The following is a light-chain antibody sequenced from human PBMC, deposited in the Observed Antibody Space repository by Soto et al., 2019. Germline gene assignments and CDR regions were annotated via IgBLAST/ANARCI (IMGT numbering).Light chain of an antibody. Sequence: ETVLTQSPATLSLSPGERAILSCRASQNVDIYLAWYQQKSGQAPRLLIYDASNRATGIPARFSGSGSGTDFTLTISSLEPEDFAVYYCQQRKNWPPITFGQGTRLEIK. V-gene: IGKV3-11*01. CDR1: QNVDIY. CDR2: DAS. CDR3: QQRKNWPPIT. J-gene: IGKJ5*01.